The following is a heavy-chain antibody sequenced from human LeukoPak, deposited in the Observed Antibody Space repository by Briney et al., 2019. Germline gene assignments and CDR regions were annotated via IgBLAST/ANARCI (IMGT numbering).Heavy chain of an antibody. Sequence: SETLSLTCTVSGGSIGSGGYYWSWIRQHPGKGLEWIGYIYYSGSTYYNPSLKSRVTISVDTSKNQFSLKLSSVTAADTAVYYCARARTRPYYYYMDVWGKGTTVTVSS. CDR2: IYYSGST. D-gene: IGHD3/OR15-3a*01. J-gene: IGHJ6*03. V-gene: IGHV4-31*03. CDR3: ARARTRPYYYYMDV. CDR1: GGSIGSGGYY.